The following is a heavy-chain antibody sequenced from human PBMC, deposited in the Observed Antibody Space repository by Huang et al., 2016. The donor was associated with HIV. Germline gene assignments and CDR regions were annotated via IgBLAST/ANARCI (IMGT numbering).Heavy chain of an antibody. CDR2: IRSSDNSI. V-gene: IGHV3-11*01. J-gene: IGHJ4*02. Sequence: QVQLVESGGGLVKPGGSLRLSCAASGFTVSDYYMSWIRQNPGKGLEWISYIRSSDNSIYYADSVKGRFTISRDDAKNSLYLQMNSLRADDTAVYYCARRSAFYRLDYWGQGTLVTVSS. CDR3: ARRSAFYRLDY. D-gene: IGHD3-10*01. CDR1: GFTVSDYY.